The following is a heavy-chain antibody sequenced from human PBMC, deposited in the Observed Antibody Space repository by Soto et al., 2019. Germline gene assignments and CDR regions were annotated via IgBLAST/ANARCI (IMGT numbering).Heavy chain of an antibody. Sequence: SETLSLTCTVSGGSISSYYWSWIRQPPGKGLEWIGYIYYSGSTNYNPSLKSRVTISVDTSKNQFSLKLSSVTAADTAAYYCARHGSYRGDSWFDPWGQGTLVTVSS. CDR1: GGSISSYY. V-gene: IGHV4-59*08. CDR3: ARHGSYRGDSWFDP. J-gene: IGHJ5*02. D-gene: IGHD1-26*01. CDR2: IYYSGST.